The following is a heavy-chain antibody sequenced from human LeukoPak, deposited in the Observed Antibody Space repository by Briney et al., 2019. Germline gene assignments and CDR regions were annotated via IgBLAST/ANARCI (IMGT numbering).Heavy chain of an antibody. D-gene: IGHD3-10*01. CDR2: IYYSGST. Sequence: SETLSLTCTVSGGSISSSSYYWGWIRQPPGKGLEWIGSIYYSGSTNYNPSLKSRVTISVDTSKNQFSLKLSSVTAADTAVYYCAKQQFYYGSGNDAFDIWGQGTMVTVSS. CDR3: AKQQFYYGSGNDAFDI. V-gene: IGHV4-39*01. J-gene: IGHJ3*02. CDR1: GGSISSSSYY.